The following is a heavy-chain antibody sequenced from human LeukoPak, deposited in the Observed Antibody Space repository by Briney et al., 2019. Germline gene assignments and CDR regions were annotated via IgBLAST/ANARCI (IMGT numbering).Heavy chain of an antibody. Sequence: SETLSLTCTVSGGSLGSYYWGWIRQPAGKGLEWIGRIYTSGSTTYNLSLRSRVTISVDISKNHFSLKLTSVTAADTAVYYFARLSNHYDSEGYYYAFDKWGQGTLVTVSS. V-gene: IGHV4-4*07. D-gene: IGHD3-22*01. J-gene: IGHJ4*02. CDR2: IYTSGST. CDR1: GGSLGSYY. CDR3: ARLSNHYDSEGYYYAFDK.